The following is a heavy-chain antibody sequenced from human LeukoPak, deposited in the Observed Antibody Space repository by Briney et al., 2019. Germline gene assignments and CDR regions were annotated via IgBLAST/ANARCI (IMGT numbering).Heavy chain of an antibody. CDR3: ARDRDGYNYDGDAFDP. CDR1: GGSISSGSYY. D-gene: IGHD5-24*01. V-gene: IGHV4-61*02. CDR2: IDSSGST. Sequence: SQTLSLTCTVSGGSISSGSYYWSWIRQPAGQGLEWIGRIDSSGSTNYNPSLKSRVTISVDTSKNQFFLKLSSVTAADTAVYYCARDRDGYNYDGDAFDPWGQGTLVTVSS. J-gene: IGHJ5*02.